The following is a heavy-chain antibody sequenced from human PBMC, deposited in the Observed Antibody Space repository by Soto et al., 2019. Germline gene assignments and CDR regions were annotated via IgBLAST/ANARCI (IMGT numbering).Heavy chain of an antibody. CDR2: ISSGGNT. V-gene: IGHV3-23*01. D-gene: IGHD6-13*01. Sequence: EVQLLESGGGLIQPGGSLRLSCAASGFTFSSYAMTWVRQAPGKGLEWVSVISSGGNTYYADSVKGRFTISRDNSKNMAYLQMDSLRADDPAVYYCARDWYEDYWGQGTLVTVSS. CDR3: ARDWYEDY. J-gene: IGHJ4*02. CDR1: GFTFSSYA.